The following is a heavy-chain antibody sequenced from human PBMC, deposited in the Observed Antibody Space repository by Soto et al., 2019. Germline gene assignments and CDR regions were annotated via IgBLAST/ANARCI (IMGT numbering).Heavy chain of an antibody. CDR1: GASFSGYQ. J-gene: IGHJ5*02. Sequence: SETLSLTCAVYGASFSGYQWTWIRQPPGKGLEWIGEINNSGNINYNPSLKRPISNSIRPAKEQFALKLKSGAAADTAVYFCGQDESGDSGGWFDLWGQGTLVTVSS. V-gene: IGHV4-34*01. CDR2: INNSGNI. D-gene: IGHD4-17*01. CDR3: GQDESGDSGGWFDL.